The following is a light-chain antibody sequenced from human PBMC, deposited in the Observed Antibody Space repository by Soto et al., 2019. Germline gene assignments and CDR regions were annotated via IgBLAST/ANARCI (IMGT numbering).Light chain of an antibody. CDR2: GAS. J-gene: IGKJ1*01. CDR3: QHYGGSPWT. Sequence: EIVLTQSPGTVALSPGERATLSCRASQTVSSSYLAWYHQKPGQAPRLLIFGASIRATGVPDRFSGSGSGTDFTLTISRLEPEDFAVYYCQHYGGSPWTFGQGTRVEI. CDR1: QTVSSSY. V-gene: IGKV3-20*01.